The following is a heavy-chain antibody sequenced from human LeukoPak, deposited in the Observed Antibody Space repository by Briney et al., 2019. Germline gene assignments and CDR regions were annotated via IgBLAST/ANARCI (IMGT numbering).Heavy chain of an antibody. V-gene: IGHV4-34*01. Sequence: PSETLSLTCAVYGGSFSGYYWSWIRQPPGKGLEWIGEINHSGSTNYNPSLKSRVTISVDTSKNQFSLKLSSVTAADTAVYYCARQEYYYGSGSYYKSYNWFDPWDQGTLVTVSS. J-gene: IGHJ5*02. CDR1: GGSFSGYY. CDR3: ARQEYYYGSGSYYKSYNWFDP. D-gene: IGHD3-10*01. CDR2: INHSGST.